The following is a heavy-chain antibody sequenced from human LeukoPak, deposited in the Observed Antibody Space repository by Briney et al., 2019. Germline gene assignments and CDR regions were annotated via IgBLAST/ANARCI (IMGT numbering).Heavy chain of an antibody. CDR1: GGSINSYY. CDR3: ARTWYSRSWSPSPYGMDV. J-gene: IGHJ6*02. CDR2: IYNSGSP. D-gene: IGHD6-13*01. V-gene: IGHV4-59*01. Sequence: SETLSLTCTVSGGSINSYYWNWIRQPPGKGLELIGYIYNSGSPTYNPSLKSRVTISVDTSKNQFSLQLRSVTAADTAVYYCARTWYSRSWSPSPYGMDVWGQGTTVTVSS.